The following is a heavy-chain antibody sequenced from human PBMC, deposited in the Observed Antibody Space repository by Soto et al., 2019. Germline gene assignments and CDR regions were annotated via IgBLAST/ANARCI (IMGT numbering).Heavy chain of an antibody. CDR2: IYYSGTT. D-gene: IGHD1-26*01. Sequence: VQLQESGPGLVKPSQTLSLTCSVSAGSISSGTYYWSWVRQRPGKGLEWIGYIYYSGTTYYNPSLESRVTISVDKSKSQFFLKLSSVTAADTAVYYCARTSGSYIDYWGQGTLVTVSS. CDR3: ARTSGSYIDY. V-gene: IGHV4-31*03. J-gene: IGHJ4*02. CDR1: AGSISSGTYY.